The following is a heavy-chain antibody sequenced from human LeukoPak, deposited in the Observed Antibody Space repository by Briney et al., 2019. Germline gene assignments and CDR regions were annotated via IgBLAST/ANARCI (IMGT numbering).Heavy chain of an antibody. D-gene: IGHD1-26*01. CDR1: GXSISSHY. CDR3: ARHMSSGTYPMDV. Sequence: KTSETLSLTCTVSGXSISSHYWSWLWQPPGKGQEWIAYIYYSGSTNYNPSLQSRVTISVDTSKNQLSLKVSSVTAADMAVYYCARHMSSGTYPMDVWGQGTTVTVSS. J-gene: IGHJ6*02. CDR2: IYYSGST. V-gene: IGHV4-59*08.